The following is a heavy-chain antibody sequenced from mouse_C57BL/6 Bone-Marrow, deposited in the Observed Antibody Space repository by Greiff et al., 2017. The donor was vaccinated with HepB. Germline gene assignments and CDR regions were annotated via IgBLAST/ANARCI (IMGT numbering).Heavy chain of an antibody. Sequence: EVKLQESGGGLVQPGGSMKLSCVASGFTFSNYWMNWVRQSLEKGLEWVAQIRLKSDNYATHYAESVKGWFTISRDDSKSSVYLQMNDLRAEDTGIYYCTRYYGSEWTYWYFDVWGTGITVTVSS. CDR3: TRYYGSEWTYWYFDV. D-gene: IGHD1-1*01. CDR1: GFTFSNYW. J-gene: IGHJ1*03. V-gene: IGHV6-3*01. CDR2: IRLKSDNYAT.